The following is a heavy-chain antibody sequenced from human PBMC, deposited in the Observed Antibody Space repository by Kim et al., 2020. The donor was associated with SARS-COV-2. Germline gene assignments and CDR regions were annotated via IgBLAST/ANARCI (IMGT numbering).Heavy chain of an antibody. CDR3: ASPWREVDPGGMDV. J-gene: IGHJ6*02. V-gene: IGHV5-51*01. D-gene: IGHD5-12*01. Sequence: SPSFQGQVTISADKSISTAYLQWSSLKASDTAMYYCASPWREVDPGGMDVWGQGTTVTVSS.